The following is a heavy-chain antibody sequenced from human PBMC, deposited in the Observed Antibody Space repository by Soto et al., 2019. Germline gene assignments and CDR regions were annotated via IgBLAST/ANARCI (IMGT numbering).Heavy chain of an antibody. CDR1: GNGFSMHW. CDR2: IYPGNSDT. V-gene: IGHV5-51*01. D-gene: IGHD2-15*01. J-gene: IGHJ3*02. CDR3: ASDSHCGGGNSPMGGFDR. Sequence: PVESVKISCKAPGNGFSMHWVDWPRQIPGKGVELVGIIYPGNSDTMYSPSFQGQVTISADTALSNSYLQWDTLKPSDTAMYFCASDSHCGGGNSPMGGFDRWGHGTMVTVSS.